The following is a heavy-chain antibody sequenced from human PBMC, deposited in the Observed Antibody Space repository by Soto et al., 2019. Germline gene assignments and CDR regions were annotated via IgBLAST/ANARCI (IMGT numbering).Heavy chain of an antibody. CDR1: GFNFDDYA. D-gene: IGHD4-17*01. CDR3: HSYGDFDY. J-gene: IGHJ4*02. Sequence: GGSLRLSCAASGFNFDDYAMHWVRQAPGKGLEWVSGISWNSGSIGYADSVKGRFTISRDNAKNSLYLQMNSLGAEDTALYYCHSYGDFDYWGQGTLVTVSS. CDR2: ISWNSGSI. V-gene: IGHV3-9*01.